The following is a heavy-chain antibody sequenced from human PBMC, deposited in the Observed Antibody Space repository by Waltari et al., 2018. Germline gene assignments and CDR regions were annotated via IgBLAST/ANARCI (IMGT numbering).Heavy chain of an antibody. V-gene: IGHV4-38-2*01. D-gene: IGHD5-12*01. CDR3: ASPHSGYAGAAFDI. Sequence: QVQLQESGPGLVKPSETLSLTCAVSGYSISSGYYWGWIRQPPGKGLEWIGSIYHSGSTYYTPSLKSRVTISVDTSKNQFSLKLSSVTAADTAVDYCASPHSGYAGAAFDIWGQGTMVTVSS. CDR1: GYSISSGYY. J-gene: IGHJ3*02. CDR2: IYHSGST.